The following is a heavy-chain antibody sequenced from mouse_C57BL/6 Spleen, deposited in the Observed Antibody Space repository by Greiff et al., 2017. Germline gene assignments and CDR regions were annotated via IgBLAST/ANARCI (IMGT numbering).Heavy chain of an antibody. J-gene: IGHJ1*03. CDR2: INPNYGTT. D-gene: IGHD4-1*01. CDR1: GYSFTDYN. CDR3: ARSDWDEDEYFDV. Sequence: LQLKQSGPELVKPGASVQISCKASGYSFTDYNMNWVKQSNGKSLEWIGVINPNYGTTSYNQKFKGKATLTVDQSASTAYMQLNSLTSEDSAVYYCARSDWDEDEYFDVWGTGTTVTVSS. V-gene: IGHV1-39*01.